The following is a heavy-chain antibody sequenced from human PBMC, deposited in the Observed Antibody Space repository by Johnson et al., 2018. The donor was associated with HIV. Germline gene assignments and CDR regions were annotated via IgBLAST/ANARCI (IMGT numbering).Heavy chain of an antibody. D-gene: IGHD5-24*01. CDR2: IYSGGST. V-gene: IGHV3-66*02. Sequence: VQLVESGGGLVKPGGSLRLSCAASGFIFSDHYMSLVRQAPGKGLKWVSVIYSGGSTYYADSVKGRFTISRDNSKNTLYLQMNSLRAEDTAVYYCAREMNAGNDAFDIWDQGTMVTVSS. CDR1: GFIFSDHY. CDR3: AREMNAGNDAFDI. J-gene: IGHJ3*02.